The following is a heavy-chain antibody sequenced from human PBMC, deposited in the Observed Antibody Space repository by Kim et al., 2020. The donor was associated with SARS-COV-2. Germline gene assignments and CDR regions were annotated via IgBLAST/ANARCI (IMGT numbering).Heavy chain of an antibody. D-gene: IGHD3-3*01. V-gene: IGHV3-30-3*01. CDR1: GFTFSTYA. Sequence: GGSLRLSCAASGFTFSTYAMHWVRQAPGKGLEWVAVISYDGSNKYYADSVKGRFTISRDNSKNTLYLQMSYLTAEDTAVYYCARGRDDFWSGYDYWGQGTLVTVSS. CDR3: ARGRDDFWSGYDY. CDR2: ISYDGSNK. J-gene: IGHJ4*02.